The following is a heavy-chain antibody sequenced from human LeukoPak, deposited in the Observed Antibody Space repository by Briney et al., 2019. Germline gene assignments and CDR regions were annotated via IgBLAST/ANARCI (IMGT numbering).Heavy chain of an antibody. CDR1: GLVLSNAY. V-gene: IGHV3-15*01. Sequence: GGSLRLSCAASGLVLSNAYLSWARQAPGKGLEWVGRIKSKTDGGTTDYAAPVKGRFTISRDDSKNTLYLQMNSLKTEDTAVYYCTVVNFGSGSYPLGYWGQGTLVTVSS. CDR3: TVVNFGSGSYPLGY. D-gene: IGHD3-10*01. J-gene: IGHJ4*02. CDR2: IKSKTDGGTT.